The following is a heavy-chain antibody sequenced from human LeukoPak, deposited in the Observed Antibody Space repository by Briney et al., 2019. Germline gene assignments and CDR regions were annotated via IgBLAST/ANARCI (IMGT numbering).Heavy chain of an antibody. CDR1: GGSISSHY. CDR3: ARDANSSLDY. CDR2: IYYSGST. D-gene: IGHD6-13*01. V-gene: IGHV4-59*11. J-gene: IGHJ4*02. Sequence: SGPTLVKPSETLSLTCTVSGGSISSHYWSWIRQPPGKGLEWIGYIYYSGSTNYNPSLKSRVTISVDTSKNQFSLKLSSVTAADTAVYYCARDANSSLDYWGQGTLVTVSS.